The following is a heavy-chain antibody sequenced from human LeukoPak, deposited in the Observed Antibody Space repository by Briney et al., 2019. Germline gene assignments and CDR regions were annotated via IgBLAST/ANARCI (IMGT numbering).Heavy chain of an antibody. CDR2: ISGSGSST. V-gene: IGHV3-23*01. Sequence: GGSLRLSCAASGFTFSSYAMSWVRQAPGKGLEWVSAISGSGSSTYYADSVKGRFTISRDNSKNTLYLQMNSLRAEDTAVYYCAKDGILWFGELSLDYWGQGTLVTVSS. CDR3: AKDGILWFGELSLDY. CDR1: GFTFSSYA. J-gene: IGHJ4*02. D-gene: IGHD3-10*01.